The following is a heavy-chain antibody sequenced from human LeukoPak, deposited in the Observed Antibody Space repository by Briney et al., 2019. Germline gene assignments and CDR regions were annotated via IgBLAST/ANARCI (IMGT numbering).Heavy chain of an antibody. D-gene: IGHD4-17*01. CDR3: AKDYGDYRNYYYYYMDV. V-gene: IGHV3-43*02. J-gene: IGHJ6*03. Sequence: PGGSLRLSCAHSVFTFDDYAMHWVRQAPGKGLEWVSLISGDGGSTYYADSVKGRFTISRDNSKNSLYLQMNSLRTEDTALYYCAKDYGDYRNYYYYYMDVWGKGTTVTVSS. CDR1: VFTFDDYA. CDR2: ISGDGGST.